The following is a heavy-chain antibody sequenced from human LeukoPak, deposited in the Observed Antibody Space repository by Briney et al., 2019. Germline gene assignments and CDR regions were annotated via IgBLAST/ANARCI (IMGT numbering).Heavy chain of an antibody. CDR1: GFTFSSYS. V-gene: IGHV3-21*01. CDR3: ARAARPGFDY. Sequence: GGSLRLSCAASGFTFSSYSMNWVRQAPGKGLEWVSSISSSSSYIYYAGSVKGRFTISRDNAKNSLYLQMNSLRAEDTAVYYCARAARPGFDYWGQGTLVTVSS. CDR2: ISSSSSYI. J-gene: IGHJ4*02. D-gene: IGHD6-6*01.